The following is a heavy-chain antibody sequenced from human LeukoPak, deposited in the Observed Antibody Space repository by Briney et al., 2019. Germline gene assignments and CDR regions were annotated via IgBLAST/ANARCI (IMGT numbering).Heavy chain of an antibody. Sequence: GGSLRLSCAASGFTVSSNYMSWVRQAPEKGLEWVSILYSRGSTYYADSAKGRFTISRDDSKNTLYLQMNSLSAEDTAVYYCASGGMGARKYYSDPFDYWGQGTLVTVSS. V-gene: IGHV3-53*01. CDR1: GFTVSSNY. D-gene: IGHD3-10*01. J-gene: IGHJ4*02. CDR3: ASGGMGARKYYSDPFDY. CDR2: LYSRGST.